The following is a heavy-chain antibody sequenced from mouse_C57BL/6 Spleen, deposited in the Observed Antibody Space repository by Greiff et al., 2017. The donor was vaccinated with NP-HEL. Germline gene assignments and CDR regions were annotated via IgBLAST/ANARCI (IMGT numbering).Heavy chain of an antibody. D-gene: IGHD2-4*01. CDR1: GYTFTSYW. V-gene: IGHV1-50*01. CDR2: IDPSDSYT. Sequence: QVQLQQPGAELVKPGASVKLSCKASGYTFTSYWMQWVKQRPGQGLEWIGEIDPSDSYTNYNQKFKGKATLTVDTSSSTAYMQLSSLTSEDSAVYYCARKKVYYDYDEGFAYWGQGTLVTVSA. CDR3: ARKKVYYDYDEGFAY. J-gene: IGHJ3*01.